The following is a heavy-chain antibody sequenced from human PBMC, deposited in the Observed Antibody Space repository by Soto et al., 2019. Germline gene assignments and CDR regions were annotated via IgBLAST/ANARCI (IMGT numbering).Heavy chain of an antibody. CDR2: ISAYNGNT. J-gene: IGHJ4*02. Sequence: GASVKVSCKASGYTFTSYGISWVRQAPGQGLEWMGWISAYNGNTNYAQKLQGRVTISRDNSKNTQYLQMSSLRADDTAVYYCVKGEYYYDSSGYYPFDYWGQGTLVTVSS. D-gene: IGHD3-22*01. CDR1: GYTFTSYG. V-gene: IGHV1-18*01. CDR3: VKGEYYYDSSGYYPFDY.